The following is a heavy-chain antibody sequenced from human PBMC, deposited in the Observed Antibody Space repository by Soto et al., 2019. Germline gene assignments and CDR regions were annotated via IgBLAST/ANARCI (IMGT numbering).Heavy chain of an antibody. CDR1: GFTLSGYW. Sequence: EVQLVESGGGLVQPGGSLRLSCAASGFTLSGYWMHWVRQAPGKGLVWVSRINSDGSTTIYADSVKGRFTISRDNAKNTLYLQMNGLRAEDTAVYYCARRYIPYPNGMDVWGQGTTVTVSS. CDR3: ARRYIPYPNGMDV. CDR2: INSDGSTT. D-gene: IGHD2-2*02. J-gene: IGHJ6*02. V-gene: IGHV3-74*01.